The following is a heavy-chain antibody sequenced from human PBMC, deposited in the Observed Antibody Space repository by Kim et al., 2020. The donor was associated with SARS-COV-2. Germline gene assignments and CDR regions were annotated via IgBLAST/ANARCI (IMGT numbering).Heavy chain of an antibody. CDR2: ISGSGGST. D-gene: IGHD6-13*01. CDR1: GFTFSSYA. V-gene: IGHV3-23*01. J-gene: IGHJ4*01. CDR3: AKIEQPGIAAAGRGAWKY. Sequence: GVSLRLSCAASGFTFSSYAMSWVRQAPGKGLEWVSAISGSGGSTYYADSVKGRFTISRDNSKNTLYLQMNSLRAEDTAVYYCAKIEQPGIAAAGRGAWKYWGHGTLVTVSS.